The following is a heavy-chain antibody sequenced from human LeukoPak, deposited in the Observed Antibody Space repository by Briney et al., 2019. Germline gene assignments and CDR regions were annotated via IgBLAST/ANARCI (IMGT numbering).Heavy chain of an antibody. J-gene: IGHJ3*01. CDR1: GFTFSSYW. V-gene: IGHV3-74*01. D-gene: IGHD4/OR15-4a*01. CDR3: ARGGPNHGFDF. Sequence: PGGSLRLSCAASGFTFSSYWIHWVRQAPGKGLVWVSRIDKDGSDTIYADSVKGRFTISRDNAKNTLYLEMNSLRAEGTAVYFCARGGPNHGFDFWGQGTMVTVSS. CDR2: IDKDGSDT.